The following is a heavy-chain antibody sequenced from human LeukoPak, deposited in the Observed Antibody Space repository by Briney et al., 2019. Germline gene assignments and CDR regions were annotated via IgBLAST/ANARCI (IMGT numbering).Heavy chain of an antibody. Sequence: VASVKVSCKASGGTFSSYAISWVRQAPGQGLEWMGGIIPIFGTANYAQKFQGRVTITTDESTSTAYMELSSLRSEDTAVYYCARPKRDGYNYDFDYWGQGTLVTVSS. CDR2: IIPIFGTA. D-gene: IGHD5-24*01. V-gene: IGHV1-69*05. J-gene: IGHJ4*02. CDR1: GGTFSSYA. CDR3: ARPKRDGYNYDFDY.